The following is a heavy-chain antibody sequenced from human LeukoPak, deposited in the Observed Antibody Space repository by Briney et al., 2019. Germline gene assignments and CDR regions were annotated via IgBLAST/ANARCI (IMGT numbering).Heavy chain of an antibody. Sequence: GGSLRLSCAASGFTFSSYSMNWVRQAPGKGLEWVSYISSSSSSTIYYADSVKGRFTISRDNAKNSLYLQMNSLRAEDTAVYYCARDSVVVPAAISGGDYYYYMDVWGKGTTVTVSS. V-gene: IGHV3-48*01. CDR3: ARDSVVVPAAISGGDYYYYMDV. D-gene: IGHD2-2*02. CDR1: GFTFSSYS. J-gene: IGHJ6*03. CDR2: ISSSSSSTI.